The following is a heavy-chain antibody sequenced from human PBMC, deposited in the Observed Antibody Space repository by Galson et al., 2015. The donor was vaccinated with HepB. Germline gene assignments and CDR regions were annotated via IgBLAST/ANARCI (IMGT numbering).Heavy chain of an antibody. D-gene: IGHD3-16*02. J-gene: IGHJ4*02. Sequence: SETLSLTCTVSGGSISTYYWSWIRQPPGKGLEWIGYIYYTGTTTYDPSLTGRVTISVDTSKNQFSLKLTSVTAADTAVYYCARSRYRLDSWGQGALVTVSS. CDR3: ARSRYRLDS. CDR1: GGSISTYY. V-gene: IGHV4-59*01. CDR2: IYYTGTT.